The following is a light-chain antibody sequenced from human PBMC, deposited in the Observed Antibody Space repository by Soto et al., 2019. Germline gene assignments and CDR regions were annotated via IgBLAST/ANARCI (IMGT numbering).Light chain of an antibody. CDR1: SSNIGNNT. V-gene: IGLV1-44*01. CDR2: SNN. Sequence: QSVLTQPPSVSEAPRQRVTISCSGSSSNIGNNTVNWYQQLPGTAPKLLIYSNNQRPSGVPDRFSGSKSGTSASLAISGLHSEDEADYYCAAWDDSLNGYVFGTGTKLTVL. CDR3: AAWDDSLNGYV. J-gene: IGLJ1*01.